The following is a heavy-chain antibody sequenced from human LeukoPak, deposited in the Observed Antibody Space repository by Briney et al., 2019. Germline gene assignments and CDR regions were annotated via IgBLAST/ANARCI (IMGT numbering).Heavy chain of an antibody. D-gene: IGHD3-22*01. CDR3: ARGYYDSSGVDY. Sequence: ASVKVSCKASGYTFTGYYMHWVRQAPGQGLEWMGWINPNSGGTNYSQKFQVRVTMTRDTSISTAYMELSRLRSDDTAVDYCARGYYDSSGVDYWGQGTLVTVSS. CDR1: GYTFTGYY. V-gene: IGHV1-2*02. J-gene: IGHJ4*02. CDR2: INPNSGGT.